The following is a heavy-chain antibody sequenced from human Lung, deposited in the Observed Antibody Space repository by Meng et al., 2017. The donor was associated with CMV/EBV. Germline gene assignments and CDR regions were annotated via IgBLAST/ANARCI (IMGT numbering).Heavy chain of an antibody. J-gene: IGHJ4*02. CDR2: ISGSGGST. CDR3: AKDRPMYYDFWSGLDD. V-gene: IGHV3-23*01. CDR1: GFTFSSYA. Sequence: GSLTLXCAVSGFTFSSYAMSWVRQAPGTGLEWVSAISGSGGSTYYADPVKGRFTISSDNSKNTLYLQMHSLRAEDTAAYYCAKDRPMYYDFWSGLDDWGQGTMVTVSS. D-gene: IGHD3-3*01.